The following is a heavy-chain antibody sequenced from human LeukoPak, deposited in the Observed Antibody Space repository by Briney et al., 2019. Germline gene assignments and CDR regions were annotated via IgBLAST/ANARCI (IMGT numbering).Heavy chain of an antibody. Sequence: ASVKVSCKASGYTFTSYYIHWVRQAPGQGLEWIGIINPNIGNTGYAQKFQGRVTVTRDTSTNTVYMEVSSLKSEDTAVYYCAREPSGTYRFGNWGQGTLVTVSS. V-gene: IGHV1-46*01. CDR2: INPNIGNT. D-gene: IGHD1-26*01. CDR3: AREPSGTYRFGN. J-gene: IGHJ4*02. CDR1: GYTFTSYY.